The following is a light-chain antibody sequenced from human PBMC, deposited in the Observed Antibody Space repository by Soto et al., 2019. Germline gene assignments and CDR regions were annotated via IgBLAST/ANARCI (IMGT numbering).Light chain of an antibody. CDR3: SSHTSSSTSYV. Sequence: QSVLTQPASVSGSPGQSITISCTGTSSDVGGYNYVSWYQQHPGKAPKLMIYDVSNRPSGVSNRFSGSKSANTASLTISGLQADDEADYYCSSHTSSSTSYVFGTGTKLTVL. V-gene: IGLV2-14*01. J-gene: IGLJ1*01. CDR1: SSDVGGYNY. CDR2: DVS.